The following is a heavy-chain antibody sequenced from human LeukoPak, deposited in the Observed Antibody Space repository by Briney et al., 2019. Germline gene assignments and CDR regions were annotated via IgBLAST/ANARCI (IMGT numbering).Heavy chain of an antibody. D-gene: IGHD3-22*01. CDR3: ARQEARGYLYEGLDY. J-gene: IGHJ4*02. V-gene: IGHV3-30*03. CDR1: GFTFNTYA. CDR2: ISYNGRRK. Sequence: PGGSLRLSCVVSGFTFNTYAIHWVRQAPGKGLEWVALISYNGRRKDYAESVKGRFTIDRDNSKSTVFLQMNSLRPDDTAVYSCARQEARGYLYEGLDYWGQGTLVTVSS.